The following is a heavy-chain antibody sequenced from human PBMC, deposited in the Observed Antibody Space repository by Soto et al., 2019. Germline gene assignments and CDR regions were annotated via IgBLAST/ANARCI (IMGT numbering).Heavy chain of an antibody. CDR3: AKSPRRGYEPPWDY. Sequence: EVQLLESGGRLVQPGGSLRLSCAASGFIFSTDALNWVRQAPGKGLEWVSGLSGSGDNTYYADSVKGRFTISRDNSKNTLYLQMNYVRVEDTAVYYCAKSPRRGYEPPWDYWGQGTLVTVSS. CDR1: GFIFSTDA. CDR2: LSGSGDNT. D-gene: IGHD2-2*01. V-gene: IGHV3-23*01. J-gene: IGHJ4*02.